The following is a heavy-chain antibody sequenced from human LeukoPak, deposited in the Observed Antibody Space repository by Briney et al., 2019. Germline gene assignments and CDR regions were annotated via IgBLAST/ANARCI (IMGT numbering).Heavy chain of an antibody. V-gene: IGHV4-34*01. J-gene: IGHJ2*01. CDR1: GGSFSGYY. CDR2: INHSGST. Sequence: SETLSLTCAVYGGSFSGYYWSWIRQPPGKGLEWIGEINHSGSTNYNPSLKSRVTISVDTSKNQFSLKLSSVTAADTAVYYCARTGRTGWYFDLWGRGTLVSVSS. D-gene: IGHD1-1*01. CDR3: ARTGRTGWYFDL.